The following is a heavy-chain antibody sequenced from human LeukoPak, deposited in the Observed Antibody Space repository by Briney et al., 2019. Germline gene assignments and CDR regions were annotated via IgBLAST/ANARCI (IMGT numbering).Heavy chain of an antibody. CDR1: GGSISSYY. J-gene: IGHJ3*02. CDR2: IYTSGST. CDR3: ARLPYCTNGVCYAFDI. V-gene: IGHV4-4*07. Sequence: PSETLSLTRTVSGGSISSYYWSWIRQPAGKGLEWIGRIYTSGSTNYNPSLKSRVTMSVDTPKNQFSLKLSSVTAADTAVYYCARLPYCTNGVCYAFDIWGQGTMVTVSS. D-gene: IGHD2-8*01.